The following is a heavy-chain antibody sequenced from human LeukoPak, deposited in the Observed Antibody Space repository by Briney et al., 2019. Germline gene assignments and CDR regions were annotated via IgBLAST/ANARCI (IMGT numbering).Heavy chain of an antibody. Sequence: SETLSLTCTVSGGSINNDYWSWIRQPPGEGLECIGYIYYTGSTNYNPSLKSRVTISVDTSKNQLSLKLSSVTAADSAVYYCARARTGFDLWGQGALVTVSS. CDR2: IYYTGST. J-gene: IGHJ5*02. CDR1: GGSINNDY. D-gene: IGHD1-1*01. CDR3: ARARTGFDL. V-gene: IGHV4-59*01.